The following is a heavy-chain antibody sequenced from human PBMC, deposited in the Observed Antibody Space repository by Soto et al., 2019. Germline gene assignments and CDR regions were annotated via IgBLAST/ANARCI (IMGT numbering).Heavy chain of an antibody. CDR2: ISYDGSNK. D-gene: IGHD6-13*01. CDR1: GFSFSSYA. J-gene: IGHJ6*02. CDR3: ARAPPRGIAAPGTWGSGMDV. Sequence: QVQVVESGGGVVQPGRSLRLSCAASGFSFSSYAMHWVRQAPGKGLEWVAVISYDGSNKYYEDSVKGRFTISRDSSKNTVYLHMNSLRGEDTGVYYCARAPPRGIAAPGTWGSGMDVWGQGTTVTVSS. V-gene: IGHV3-30-3*01.